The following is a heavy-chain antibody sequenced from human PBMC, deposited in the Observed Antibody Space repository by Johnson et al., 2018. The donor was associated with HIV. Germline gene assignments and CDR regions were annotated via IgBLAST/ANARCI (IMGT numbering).Heavy chain of an antibody. CDR2: IYSDGST. V-gene: IGHV3-66*01. CDR1: GFTVSGNY. CDR3: ARDAPNFFDSSGVRDDAFDI. J-gene: IGHJ3*02. Sequence: VRLVESGGGLVQPGGSLRLSCAASGFTVSGNYMNWVRQAPGKGLEWVSVIYSDGSTYYADSVQGRFTLSRDNSQNTLYLQMNSLRAEDTAVYFCARDAPNFFDSSGVRDDAFDIWGPGTMVTVSS. D-gene: IGHD3-22*01.